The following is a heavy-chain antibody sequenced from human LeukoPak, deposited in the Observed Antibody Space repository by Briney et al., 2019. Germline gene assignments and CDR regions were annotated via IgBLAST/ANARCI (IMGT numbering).Heavy chain of an antibody. CDR2: IIPIFGTA. CDR1: GGTFSSYA. V-gene: IGHV1-69*13. J-gene: IGHJ5*02. CDR3: ARDSSGSSMFDP. Sequence: ASVKVSCKASGGTFSSYAISWVRQAPGQGLEWMGRIIPIFGTANYAQKFQGRVTITADESTSTAYMELSSLRSEDTAVYYCARDSSGSSMFDPWGQGTLVTVSS. D-gene: IGHD1-26*01.